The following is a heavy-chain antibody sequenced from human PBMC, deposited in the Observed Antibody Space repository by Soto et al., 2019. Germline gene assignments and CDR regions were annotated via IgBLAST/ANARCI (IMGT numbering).Heavy chain of an antibody. CDR3: VKDNDGQDAFDI. Sequence: PGGSLRLSCAASGFTFTRYSMNWVRQAPGKGLEYVSAISSNGGSTYYADSVKGRFTISRDNSKNTLYLQMSSLRAEDTAVYYCVKDNDGQDAFDIWGQGTMVTVSS. V-gene: IGHV3-64D*06. CDR2: ISSNGGST. J-gene: IGHJ3*02. CDR1: GFTFTRYS. D-gene: IGHD2-8*01.